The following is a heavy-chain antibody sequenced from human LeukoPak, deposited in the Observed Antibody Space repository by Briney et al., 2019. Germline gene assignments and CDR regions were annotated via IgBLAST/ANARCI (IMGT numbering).Heavy chain of an antibody. V-gene: IGHV3-43*02. Sequence: GGSLRLSCAASGFTFDDYAIHWVRQAPGKGLEWVSLITGDGGSTYYGDSVKGRFTVSRDNSKNSLNLQMNSLRTEDTALYYCAKDLRRRYSYGPNYGYFYGLDVWGQGTTVTVSS. D-gene: IGHD5-18*01. CDR3: AKDLRRRYSYGPNYGYFYGLDV. J-gene: IGHJ6*02. CDR2: ITGDGGST. CDR1: GFTFDDYA.